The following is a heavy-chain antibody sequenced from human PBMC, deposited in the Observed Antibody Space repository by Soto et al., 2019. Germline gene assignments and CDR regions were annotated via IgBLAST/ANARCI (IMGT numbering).Heavy chain of an antibody. CDR3: AHRRRGSYFDY. V-gene: IGHV2-5*02. D-gene: IGHD3-16*01. CDR1: GFSLSTSGVG. CDR2: IYWDDDK. Sequence: QITLKESGPSLVKPTQTLTLTCTFSGFSLSTSGVGVGWICQSPGKALEWLALIYWDDDKRHSPSLKSRLTIAKDTSKNPVVLTMTNMDPVDTATYYCAHRRRGSYFDYWGQGTLVTVSS. J-gene: IGHJ4*02.